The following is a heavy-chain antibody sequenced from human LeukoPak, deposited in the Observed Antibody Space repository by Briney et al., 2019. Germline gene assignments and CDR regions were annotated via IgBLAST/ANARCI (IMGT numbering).Heavy chain of an antibody. J-gene: IGHJ4*02. V-gene: IGHV3-73*01. CDR2: IRSKANSYAT. Sequence: GGSLRLSCAASGFTFSGSAMHWARQASGKGLEWVGRIRSKANSYATAYAASVKGRFTISRDDSKNTAYLQMNSLKTEDTAVYYCTRAQYGSGRYHFDYWGQGTLVTVSS. D-gene: IGHD3-10*01. CDR1: GFTFSGSA. CDR3: TRAQYGSGRYHFDY.